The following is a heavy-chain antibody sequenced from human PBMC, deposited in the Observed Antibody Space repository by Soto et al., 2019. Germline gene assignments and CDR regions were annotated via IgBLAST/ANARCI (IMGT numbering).Heavy chain of an antibody. D-gene: IGHD1-26*01. J-gene: IGHJ6*02. Sequence: ASVKVSCKVSGYTFTEYYVHWVQQAPGKGLQWMGLVNSGDDGETIYAEQFQDRVTITADTSIATAYMELTSLRSEDAAVYYCGTVGRLGSTGAATNGMDVWGQGTTVTVSS. V-gene: IGHV1-69-2*01. CDR3: GTVGRLGSTGAATNGMDV. CDR1: GYTFTEYY. CDR2: VNSGDDGET.